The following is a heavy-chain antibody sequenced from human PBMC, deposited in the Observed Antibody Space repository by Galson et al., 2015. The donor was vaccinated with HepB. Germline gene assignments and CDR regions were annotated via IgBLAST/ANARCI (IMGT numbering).Heavy chain of an antibody. CDR3: AKDQAMLYYGSEFFDY. Sequence: SLRLSCAASGFTFSTYAMSWVRQAPGKGLEWVSSITGSGTSTYYADSVKGRFTISRDNSKNTLYLQMNSLRAEDTAVYYCAKDQAMLYYGSEFFDYWGQGTLVKVSS. D-gene: IGHD3-10*01. CDR2: ITGSGTST. J-gene: IGHJ4*02. CDR1: GFTFSTYA. V-gene: IGHV3-23*01.